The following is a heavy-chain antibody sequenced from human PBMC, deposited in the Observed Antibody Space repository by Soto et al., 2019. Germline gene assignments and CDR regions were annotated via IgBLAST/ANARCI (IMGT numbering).Heavy chain of an antibody. V-gene: IGHV3-23*01. D-gene: IGHD3-22*01. CDR3: AKVPARYYDSSGYWGDFDY. CDR1: GFTFSSYA. CDR2: ISGSGGST. Sequence: GGSLRLSCAASGFTFSSYAMSWVRQAPGKGLEWVSAISGSGGSTYYADSVKGRFTISRDNSKNTLYLQMNSLRAEDTAVYYCAKVPARYYDSSGYWGDFDYWGQGTLVTVSS. J-gene: IGHJ4*02.